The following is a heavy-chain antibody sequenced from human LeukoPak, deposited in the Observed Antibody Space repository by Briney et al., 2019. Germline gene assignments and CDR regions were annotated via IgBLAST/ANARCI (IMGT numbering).Heavy chain of an antibody. J-gene: IGHJ4*02. D-gene: IGHD6-19*01. CDR1: GFTFGDYA. CDR3: TSSGRVSSDY. CDR2: IRSKTYGGTT. V-gene: IGHV3-49*04. Sequence: GGSLRLSCTTSGFTFGDYAMSWVRQAPGKGLEWVGFIRSKTYGGTTEYAASVKGRCTISRDGSTSIAYLQVNSLKTEDTAMYYYTSSGRVSSDYWGQGTLVTVSS.